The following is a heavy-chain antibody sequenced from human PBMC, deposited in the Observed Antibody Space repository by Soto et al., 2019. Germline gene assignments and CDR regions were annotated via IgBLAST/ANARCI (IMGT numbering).Heavy chain of an antibody. J-gene: IGHJ4*02. CDR3: ASDRAGVGAGARLCDY. V-gene: IGHV3-30-3*01. D-gene: IGHD2-15*01. CDR2: ISYDGSNK. CDR1: GFTFSSYA. Sequence: QVQLVESGGGVVQPGRSLRLSCAASGFTFSSYAMHWVRQAPGTGLEWVAVISYDGSNKYYADSVKGRFTISRDNSKNTLYLQRHSLRAEDTAVYYCASDRAGVGAGARLCDYWGQGTLVTVSS.